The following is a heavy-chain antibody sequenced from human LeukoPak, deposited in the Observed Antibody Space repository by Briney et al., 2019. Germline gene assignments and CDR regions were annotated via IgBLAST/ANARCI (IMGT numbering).Heavy chain of an antibody. D-gene: IGHD4-17*01. CDR3: AKDPGYGDYPSLHWYFDL. CDR1: GFTFDDYA. J-gene: IGHJ2*01. CDR2: ISWNSGSI. Sequence: GRSLRLSCAASGFTFDDYAMHWVRQAPGKGLEWVSGISWNSGSIGYADSVKGRFTISRDNAKNSLYLQMNSLRAEDTALYYCAKDPGYGDYPSLHWYFDLWGRGTLVTVSS. V-gene: IGHV3-9*01.